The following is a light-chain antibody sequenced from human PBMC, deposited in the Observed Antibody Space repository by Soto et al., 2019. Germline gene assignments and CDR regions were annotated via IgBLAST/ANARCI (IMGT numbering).Light chain of an antibody. Sequence: QSALTQPPSASGTPGQRVTISCSGSGSNIGSNAVNWFQQLPGTAPQLLIYSNNQRPSGVPDRFSGSKSGTSASLAISALQSEDEADYYCAAWDDSLNGYVFGTGTKVTVL. CDR3: AAWDDSLNGYV. CDR1: GSNIGSNA. V-gene: IGLV1-44*01. J-gene: IGLJ1*01. CDR2: SNN.